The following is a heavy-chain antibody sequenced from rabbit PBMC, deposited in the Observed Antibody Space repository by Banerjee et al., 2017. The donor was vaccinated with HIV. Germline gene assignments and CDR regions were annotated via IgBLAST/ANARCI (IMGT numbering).Heavy chain of an antibody. J-gene: IGHJ4*01. V-gene: IGHV1S45*01. CDR3: ARDAGSSYYTYYFNL. CDR1: GFSFSSDYY. Sequence: QEQLKETGGGLVQPGGSLTLTCKASGFSFSSDYYICWVRQAPGKGLEWIACIYAGSSGTTYYATWAKGRFTISKTSSTTVTLQMTSLTAADTATYFCARDAGSSYYTYYFNLWGQGTLVTV. CDR2: IYAGSSGTT. D-gene: IGHD8-1*01.